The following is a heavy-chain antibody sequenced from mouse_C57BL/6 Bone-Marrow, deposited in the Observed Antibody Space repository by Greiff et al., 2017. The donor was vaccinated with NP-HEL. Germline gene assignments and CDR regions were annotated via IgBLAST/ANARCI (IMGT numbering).Heavy chain of an antibody. CDR3: ARELRPLFDD. Sequence: QVQLKQSGPELVKPGASVKISCKASGYAFSSSWMNWVKQRPGKGLEWIGRIYPGDGDTNYNGKFKGKATLTADKSSSTAYMQLSSLTSEDSAVYFCARELRPLFDDWGQGTTLTVSS. D-gene: IGHD3-2*02. V-gene: IGHV1-82*01. CDR2: IYPGDGDT. CDR1: GYAFSSSW. J-gene: IGHJ2*01.